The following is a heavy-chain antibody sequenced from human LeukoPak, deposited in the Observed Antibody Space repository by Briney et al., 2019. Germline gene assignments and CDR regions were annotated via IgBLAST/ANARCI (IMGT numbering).Heavy chain of an antibody. CDR2: IYYSGST. V-gene: IGHV4-39*07. CDR1: GGSISSSSYY. Sequence: SETLSLTCTVSGGSISSSSYYWGWIRQPPGKGLEWIGSIYYSGSTYYNPSLKSRVTISVDTSKNQFSLKLSSVTAADTAVYYCARSDGYNLDYFDYWGQGTLVTVSS. CDR3: ARSDGYNLDYFDY. D-gene: IGHD5-24*01. J-gene: IGHJ4*02.